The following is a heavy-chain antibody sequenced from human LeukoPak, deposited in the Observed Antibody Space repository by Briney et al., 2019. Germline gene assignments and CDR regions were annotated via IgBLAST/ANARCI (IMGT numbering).Heavy chain of an antibody. J-gene: IGHJ4*02. Sequence: GRSLRLSCAASGFTFDDYAMHWVRQAPGKGLEWVSGISWNSGTMGYADSVKGRFTISRDNAKNSLYLQMNSLRAEDTAVYYCAKDNRWELPCYDYWGQGTLVTVSS. CDR2: ISWNSGTM. CDR1: GFTFDDYA. V-gene: IGHV3-9*01. CDR3: AKDNRWELPCYDY. D-gene: IGHD1-26*01.